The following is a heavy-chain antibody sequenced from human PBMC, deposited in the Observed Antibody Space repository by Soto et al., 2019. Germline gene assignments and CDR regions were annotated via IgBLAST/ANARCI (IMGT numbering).Heavy chain of an antibody. V-gene: IGHV4-59*01. CDR3: AGFWGGYLGD. Sequence: WIWIRQPPGKGLEWIGYIYYTGNINYSPSLKSRVTISLDTSKNQFSLKLSSVTAADTAVYYCAGFWGGYLGDWGQGTLVTVSS. CDR2: IYYTGNI. J-gene: IGHJ4*02. D-gene: IGHD3-16*02.